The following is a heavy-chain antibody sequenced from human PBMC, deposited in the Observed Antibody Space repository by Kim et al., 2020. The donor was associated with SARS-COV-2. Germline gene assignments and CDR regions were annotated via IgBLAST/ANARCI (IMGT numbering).Heavy chain of an antibody. Sequence: DPVKGRFTISRDNSKNTVYLQMSSLRAEDTAVYYCTREPCSGGSCFGMDVWGQGTTVTISS. J-gene: IGHJ6*02. CDR3: TREPCSGGSCFGMDV. V-gene: IGHV3-30*07. D-gene: IGHD2-15*01.